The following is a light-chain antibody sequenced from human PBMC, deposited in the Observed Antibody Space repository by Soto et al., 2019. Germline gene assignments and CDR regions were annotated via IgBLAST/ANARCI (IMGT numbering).Light chain of an antibody. CDR2: DVS. V-gene: IGLV2-14*01. CDR1: SSDVGGYNY. J-gene: IGLJ1*01. CDR3: SSYTSSSTL. Sequence: SVLPQPASVSVFPGQSSTISCTGTSSDVGGYNYVSWYQQHPGKAPKLMIYDVSNRPSGVSNRFSGSKSGNTASLTISGLQAEDEADYYCSSYTSSSTLFGTGTKVTVL.